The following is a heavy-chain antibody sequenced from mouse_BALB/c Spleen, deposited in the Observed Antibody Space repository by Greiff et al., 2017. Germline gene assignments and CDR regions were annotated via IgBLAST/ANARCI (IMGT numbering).Heavy chain of an antibody. D-gene: IGHD1-2*01. J-gene: IGHJ4*01. CDR1: GFTFSSYA. Sequence: EVMLVESGGGLVKPGGSLKLSCAASGFTFSSYAMSWVRQTPEKRLEWVASISSGGSTYYPDSVKGRFTISRDNARNILYLQMSSLRSEDTAMYYCARGYYGYGAMDYWGQGTSVTVSS. CDR2: ISSGGST. V-gene: IGHV5-6-5*01. CDR3: ARGYYGYGAMDY.